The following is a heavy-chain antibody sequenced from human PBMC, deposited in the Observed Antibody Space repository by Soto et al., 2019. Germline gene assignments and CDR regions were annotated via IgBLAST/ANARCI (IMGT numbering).Heavy chain of an antibody. J-gene: IGHJ4*02. D-gene: IGHD3-3*01. CDR3: ARGDSITIFGVVIQYYFDY. Sequence: PSETLSLTCTVSGGSVSSDSYYWSWIRQPPGKGLEWIGYIYYSGSTNYNPSLKSRVTISVDTSKNQFSLKLSSVTAADTAVYYCARGDSITIFGVVIQYYFDYWGQGTLVTVSS. CDR1: GGSVSSDSYY. CDR2: IYYSGST. V-gene: IGHV4-61*01.